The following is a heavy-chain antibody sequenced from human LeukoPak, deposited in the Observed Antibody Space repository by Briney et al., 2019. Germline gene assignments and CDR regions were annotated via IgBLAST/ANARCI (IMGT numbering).Heavy chain of an antibody. CDR3: AKQISGLRGYFDC. V-gene: IGHV3-30*18. CDR2: ISHDGSNT. CDR1: GFTFRSYG. J-gene: IGHJ4*02. Sequence: QPGRSLRLSCAASGFTFRSYGMHWVRQAPGKGLEWVTVISHDGSNTYYADSVKGRFTISRDNSKNTLYLQMNSLRVEDTAVYYCAKQISGLRGYFDCWGQGNLVTVSS. D-gene: IGHD6-25*01.